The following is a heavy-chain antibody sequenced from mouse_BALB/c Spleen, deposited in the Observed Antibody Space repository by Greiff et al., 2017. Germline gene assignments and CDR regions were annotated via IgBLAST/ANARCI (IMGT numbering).Heavy chain of an antibody. D-gene: IGHD2-1*01. V-gene: IGHV5-12-2*01. CDR2: ISNGGGST. CDR3: ARHRDYVNYGSWCAY. Sequence: DVHLVESGGGLVQPGGSLKLSCAASGFTFSSYTMSWVRQTPEKRLEWVAYISNGGGSTYYPDTVKGRFTISRDNAKNTLYLQMSSLKSEDTAMYYCARHRDYVNYGSWCAYWGQGTLVTVSA. CDR1: GFTFSSYT. J-gene: IGHJ3*01.